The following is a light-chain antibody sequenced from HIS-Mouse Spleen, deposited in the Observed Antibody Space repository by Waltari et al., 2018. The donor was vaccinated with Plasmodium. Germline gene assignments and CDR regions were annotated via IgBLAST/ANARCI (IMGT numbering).Light chain of an antibody. Sequence: EIVLTQSPGTLSLSPGERATLSCRASQSVSSSYLAGYQQKPGQAPRLLIYGASSRATGIPDRFSGRGSGTDFTLTISRLEPEDFAVYYCQQYGSSGTFGQGTKVEIK. CDR2: GAS. J-gene: IGKJ1*01. CDR1: QSVSSSY. CDR3: QQYGSSGT. V-gene: IGKV3-20*01.